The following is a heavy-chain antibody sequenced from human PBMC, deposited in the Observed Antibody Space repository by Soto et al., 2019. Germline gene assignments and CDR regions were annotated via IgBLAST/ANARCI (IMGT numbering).Heavy chain of an antibody. CDR3: GREPGVRSDY. CDR1: GYTFTSYG. J-gene: IGHJ4*02. CDR2: ISAYNGNT. Sequence: VQLVQSGAEVKKPGASVKVSCKASGYTFTSYGITWVRQAPGEGLEWMGWISAYNGNTHYAQKLQSRVTMTTDTSTTTADMELRSRRSYATAVYYWGREPGVRSDYWGQGALVTVSS. D-gene: IGHD2-15*01. V-gene: IGHV1-18*01.